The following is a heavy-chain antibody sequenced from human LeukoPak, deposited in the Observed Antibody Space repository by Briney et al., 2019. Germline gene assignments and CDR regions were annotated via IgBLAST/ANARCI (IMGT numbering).Heavy chain of an antibody. V-gene: IGHV3-23*01. CDR1: GFTFSSYE. Sequence: PGGSLRLSCAASGFTFSSYEMNWVRQAPGKGLEWVSGISDSGSSTYYADSVKGRFTISRDNFKNTLFLQMSSLRAEDTAIYYCAKKTSYHFDYWGQGTLVTVSS. CDR3: AKKTSYHFDY. CDR2: ISDSGSST. J-gene: IGHJ4*02. D-gene: IGHD2-2*01.